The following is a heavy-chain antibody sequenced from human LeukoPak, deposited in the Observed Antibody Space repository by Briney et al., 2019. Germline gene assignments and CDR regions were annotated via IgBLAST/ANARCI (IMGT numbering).Heavy chain of an antibody. V-gene: IGHV3-66*01. CDR1: GFTFGDYA. D-gene: IGHD2-21*01. J-gene: IGHJ4*02. CDR3: ARVQGSGLFRWY. CDR2: IYSDSST. Sequence: GGSLRLSCTASGFTFGDYAMSWVRQAPGKGLEWVSVIYSDSSTYYADSVKGRFTISRDNSKNTLYLQMNSLRAEDTGVYYCARVQGSGLFRWYWGQGTLVTVSS.